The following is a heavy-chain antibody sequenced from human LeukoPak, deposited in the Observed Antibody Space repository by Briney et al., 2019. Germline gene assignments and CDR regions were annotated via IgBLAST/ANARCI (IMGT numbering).Heavy chain of an antibody. D-gene: IGHD3-10*01. CDR3: ARGLMVRGPTDH. CDR1: GGSISSYY. J-gene: IGHJ5*02. CDR2: IYYSGST. Sequence: SETLSLTCTVSGGSISSYYWSWIRQPPGNGLEWIGYIYYSGSTNYNPSLKSRVTISVDTSKNQFSLKLSSVTAADTAVYYCARGLMVRGPTDHWGQGTLVTVSS. V-gene: IGHV4-59*08.